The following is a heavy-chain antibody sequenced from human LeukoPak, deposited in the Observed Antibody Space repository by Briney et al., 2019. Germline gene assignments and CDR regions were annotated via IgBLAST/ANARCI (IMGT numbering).Heavy chain of an antibody. Sequence: ASVKVSCKASGYTFTSYGISWVRQAPGQGVEWMGWISAYNGNTNYAQKLQGRVTMTTDTSTSTAYMELRSLRSDDTAVYYCARDSIPAATTLYYYYGMDVWGQGTTVTVSS. D-gene: IGHD2-2*01. CDR2: ISAYNGNT. J-gene: IGHJ6*02. CDR1: GYTFTSYG. CDR3: ARDSIPAATTLYYYYGMDV. V-gene: IGHV1-18*01.